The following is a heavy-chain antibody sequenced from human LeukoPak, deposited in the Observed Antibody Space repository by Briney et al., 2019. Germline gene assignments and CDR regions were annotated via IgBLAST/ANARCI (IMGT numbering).Heavy chain of an antibody. Sequence: GASVKVSCKASGYTFTSYDINWVRQATGQGPEWMGWMNPNSGNTGYAQKFQGRVTMTRNTSISTAYMELSSLRSEDTAVYYCARVGGDYYGSGESDYWGQGTLVTVSS. CDR1: GYTFTSYD. J-gene: IGHJ4*02. V-gene: IGHV1-8*01. CDR2: MNPNSGNT. CDR3: ARVGGDYYGSGESDY. D-gene: IGHD3-10*01.